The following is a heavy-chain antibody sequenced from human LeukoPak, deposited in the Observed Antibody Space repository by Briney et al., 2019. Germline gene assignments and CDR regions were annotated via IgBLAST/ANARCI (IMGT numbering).Heavy chain of an antibody. J-gene: IGHJ4*02. D-gene: IGHD4-23*01. CDR2: ISTDGTST. CDR1: GFTFSGYW. Sequence: SGGSLRLSCAASGFTFSGYWMHWVRQAPGKGLVCVSRISTDGTSTNYADSVKGRFTISRDNARNTLYLQMNSLRAEDTAVYYCANSLTSGYWGQGTLVTVSS. V-gene: IGHV3-74*01. CDR3: ANSLTSGY.